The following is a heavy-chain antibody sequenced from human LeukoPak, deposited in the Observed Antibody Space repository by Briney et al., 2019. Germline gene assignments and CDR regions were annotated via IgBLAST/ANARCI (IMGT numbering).Heavy chain of an antibody. D-gene: IGHD3-22*01. Sequence: GGSLRLSCAASGFTFSTYAMHWVRQAPGKGLEWVTFTSYDGSKKYYADSVKGRFTISRDNSENTLYLQMDSLRTEDTAVYYCARRNYDMFAADYWGQGTLVTVSS. V-gene: IGHV3-30-3*01. CDR3: ARRNYDMFAADY. CDR1: GFTFSTYA. J-gene: IGHJ4*02. CDR2: TSYDGSKK.